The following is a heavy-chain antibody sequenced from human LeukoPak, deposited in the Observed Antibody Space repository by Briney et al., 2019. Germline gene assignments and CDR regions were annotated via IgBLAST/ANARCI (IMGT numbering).Heavy chain of an antibody. CDR3: ARGYYDSSGYYFSGTRAFDY. Sequence: GGSLRLSCAASGFTFSSYGMSWVRQAPGKGVEGVSAISGSGGSTYYADSVKGRFTISRDNSKNTLYLQMNSLRAEDTALYYCARGYYDSSGYYFSGTRAFDYWGQGTLVTVSS. CDR1: GFTFSSYG. J-gene: IGHJ4*02. D-gene: IGHD3-22*01. V-gene: IGHV3-23*01. CDR2: ISGSGGST.